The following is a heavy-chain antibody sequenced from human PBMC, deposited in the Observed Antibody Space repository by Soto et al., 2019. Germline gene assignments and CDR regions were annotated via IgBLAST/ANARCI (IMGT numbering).Heavy chain of an antibody. J-gene: IGHJ4*02. CDR1: GFTFSWFG. Sequence: EVQLVESGGGLLQPGGSLRLSCAASGFTFSWFGMNWVRQAPGKGREWVSYISSGSHTINYAESVRGRFTISRDNAKNSLYLQMNSLRDDDTAVYYCARESSSSYYDFDYWGQGTLVTVCS. CDR2: ISSGSHTI. D-gene: IGHD3-22*01. CDR3: ARESSSSYYDFDY. V-gene: IGHV3-48*02.